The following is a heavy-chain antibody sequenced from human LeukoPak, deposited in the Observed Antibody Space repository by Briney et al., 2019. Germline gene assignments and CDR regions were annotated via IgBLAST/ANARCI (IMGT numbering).Heavy chain of an antibody. CDR2: INSDGSTPSDGSSP. CDR1: GFTFDDYD. J-gene: IGHJ4*02. V-gene: IGHV3-74*03. Sequence: AESLTLSCAASGFTFDDYDMDWVRQSPGKGLEWVSRINSDGSTPSDGSSPTYADSVKGRFTISRDNAKNTLYLQMNSLRAEDTAVYYCARETGDQLDYWGQGTLVTVSS. CDR3: ARETGDQLDY.